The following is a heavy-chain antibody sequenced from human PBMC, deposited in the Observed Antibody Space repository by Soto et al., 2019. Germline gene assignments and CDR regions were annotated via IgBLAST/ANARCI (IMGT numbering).Heavy chain of an antibody. CDR2: IDPSGGST. V-gene: IGHV1-46*01. CDR1: GYTFTSYY. CDR3: ARNYSKLSTPQNWFDP. J-gene: IGHJ5*02. Sequence: ASVKVSCKASGYTFTSYYIHWVRQAPGQGLEWMGIIDPSGGSTTYKEKFQGRLTMTWDTSTSTVYMELNSLRSEDTAVYYCARNYSKLSTPQNWFDPWGQGTLLTVSS. D-gene: IGHD4-4*01.